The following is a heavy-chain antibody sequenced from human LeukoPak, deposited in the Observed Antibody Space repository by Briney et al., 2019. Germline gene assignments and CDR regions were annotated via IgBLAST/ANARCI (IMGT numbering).Heavy chain of an antibody. D-gene: IGHD5-24*01. V-gene: IGHV3-48*03. Sequence: GGSLRLSCAASGFTFSSYEMNWVRQAPGKGLEWVSYISSSGSTIYYADSVKGRFTISRDNAKNSLYLQMNSLRADDTALYYCARRFRDGYDHDAFDIWGQGTMVTVSS. CDR2: ISSSGSTI. CDR3: ARRFRDGYDHDAFDI. CDR1: GFTFSSYE. J-gene: IGHJ3*02.